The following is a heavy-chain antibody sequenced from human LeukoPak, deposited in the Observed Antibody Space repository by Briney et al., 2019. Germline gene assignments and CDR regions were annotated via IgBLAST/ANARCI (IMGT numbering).Heavy chain of an antibody. CDR3: ARVRDYGDYNDAFDI. CDR2: ISAYNGNT. V-gene: IGHV1-18*01. Sequence: ASVKVSCKASGYTFTSYGISWVRQAPGQGLEWMGWISAYNGNTNYAQKLQGRVTMTRDTSTSTVHMEVTSLRSEDTAVYYCARVRDYGDYNDAFDIWGQGTMVTVSS. J-gene: IGHJ3*02. CDR1: GYTFTSYG. D-gene: IGHD4-17*01.